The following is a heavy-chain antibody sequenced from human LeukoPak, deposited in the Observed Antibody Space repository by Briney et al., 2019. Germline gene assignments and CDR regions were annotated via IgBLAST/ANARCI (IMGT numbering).Heavy chain of an antibody. Sequence: PGRSLRLSCAASGFTFSSYGMHWVRQAPGKGLEWVAVISYDGSNKYYADSVKGRFTISRDNSKNTLYLQMNSLTAEDTAVYYCARDRQQLLDYWGQGTLVTVSS. CDR1: GFTFSSYG. V-gene: IGHV3-30*03. D-gene: IGHD6-13*01. J-gene: IGHJ4*02. CDR3: ARDRQQLLDY. CDR2: ISYDGSNK.